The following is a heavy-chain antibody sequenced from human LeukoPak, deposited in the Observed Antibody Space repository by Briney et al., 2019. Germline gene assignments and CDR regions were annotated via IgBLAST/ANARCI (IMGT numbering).Heavy chain of an antibody. Sequence: ASVKVSCKASGYTFTGYYMHWVRQAPGQGLGWMGWINPNSGGTNYAKKFQGRVTMTRDTSICTAYMELSRLRSDDTAVYYCARRMGQLLSHNWFDPWGQGTLVTVSS. CDR2: INPNSGGT. V-gene: IGHV1-2*02. CDR3: ARRMGQLLSHNWFDP. CDR1: GYTFTGYY. D-gene: IGHD2-2*01. J-gene: IGHJ5*02.